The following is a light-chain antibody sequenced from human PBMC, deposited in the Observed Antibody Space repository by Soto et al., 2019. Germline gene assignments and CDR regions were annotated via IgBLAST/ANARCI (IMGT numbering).Light chain of an antibody. CDR1: QSVSSN. CDR2: GAS. J-gene: IGKJ5*01. Sequence: EIVLTHSPAILSVSPGEIVIFSCRASQSVSSNLAWYQQKRGQTPRLLIYGASTRATGIPDRFSGSGSGTEFTLTISILQSEDFADYYCQQYQNWPLITFGQGTRLEIK. CDR3: QQYQNWPLIT. V-gene: IGKV3-15*01.